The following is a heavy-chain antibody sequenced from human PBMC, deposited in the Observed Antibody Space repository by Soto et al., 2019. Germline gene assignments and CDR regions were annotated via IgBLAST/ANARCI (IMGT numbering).Heavy chain of an antibody. CDR1: GYSFTSYW. Sequence: PGESLKISCKGSGYSFTSYWIGWVRQMPGKGLEWMGIIYPGDSDTRYSPSFQGQVTISADKSISTAYLQWSSLKASDTAMYYCARGGGRQFYYYYMDVWGKGTTVTVSS. J-gene: IGHJ6*03. D-gene: IGHD2-15*01. CDR2: IYPGDSDT. CDR3: ARGGGRQFYYYYMDV. V-gene: IGHV5-51*01.